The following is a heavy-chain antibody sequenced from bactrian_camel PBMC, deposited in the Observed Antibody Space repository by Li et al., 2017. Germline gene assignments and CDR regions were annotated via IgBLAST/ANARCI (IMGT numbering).Heavy chain of an antibody. V-gene: IGHV3S1*01. D-gene: IGHD1*01. J-gene: IGHJ4*01. CDR2: VGTIDGRT. Sequence: VQLVESGGGSVQTGGSARLSCTTSVYTGVRHCMAWFRQAPGKDREAVAAVGTIDGRTYYADSAKGRFTVSQDSIKNILYLQMNSLKREDTAMYYCAARSVGWCPQRERLCRLGPGDPGHRL. CDR3: AARSVGWCPQRERLCR. CDR1: VYTGVRHC.